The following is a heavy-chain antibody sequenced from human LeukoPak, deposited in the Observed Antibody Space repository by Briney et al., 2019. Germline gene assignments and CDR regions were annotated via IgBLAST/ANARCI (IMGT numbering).Heavy chain of an antibody. V-gene: IGHV3-33*01. Sequence: GGSLRLSCAASGFTFSSYGMHWVRQAPGKGLEGGAVIWYDGSNKYYADSVKGRFTISRDNSKNTLYLQMNSLRAEDTAVYYCARVNGDFWSGYGLDYWGQGTLVTVSS. CDR2: IWYDGSNK. D-gene: IGHD3-3*01. CDR3: ARVNGDFWSGYGLDY. CDR1: GFTFSSYG. J-gene: IGHJ4*02.